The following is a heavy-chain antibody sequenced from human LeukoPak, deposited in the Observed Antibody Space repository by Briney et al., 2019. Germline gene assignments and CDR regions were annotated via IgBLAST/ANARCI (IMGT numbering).Heavy chain of an antibody. J-gene: IGHJ4*02. Sequence: PGGSLRLSCVASKIIFSGYGIHWVRQAPGKGLEWVAFIRYDGTNKYYTDSVKGRFTISRDNSKNTLYLQMNSLRAEDTAVYYCATRTGYSTGWFVGHFESWGQGTLVTVSS. CDR2: IRYDGTNK. V-gene: IGHV3-30*02. CDR1: KIIFSGYG. D-gene: IGHD1-26*01. CDR3: ATRTGYSTGWFVGHFES.